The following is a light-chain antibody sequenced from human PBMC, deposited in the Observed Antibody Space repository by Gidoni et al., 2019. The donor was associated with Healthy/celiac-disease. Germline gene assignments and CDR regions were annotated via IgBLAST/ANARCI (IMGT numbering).Light chain of an antibody. CDR2: DNI. CDR1: SSNIWTNS. CDR3: GTWDSSLTGGV. J-gene: IGLJ3*02. V-gene: IGLV1-51*01. Sequence: QSVWTKPPSGSAAAGQKVTSSCSGSSSNIWTNSVSGYQQLPETAPKLLIYDNINRPSGIPARFSGSKSGTSATLGITGLQTGDEADYYFGTWDSSLTGGVFGGGTTLTVL.